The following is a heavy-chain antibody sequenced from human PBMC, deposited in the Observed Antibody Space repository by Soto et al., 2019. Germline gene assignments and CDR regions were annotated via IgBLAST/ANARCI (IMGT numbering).Heavy chain of an antibody. CDR2: TYYRSKWYN. J-gene: IGHJ5*02. D-gene: IGHD4-17*01. V-gene: IGHV6-1*01. Sequence: SQTLSLTCAISGDSVSTNGAAWNWIRQSPSRGLEWLGRTYYRSKWYNDYAVSVKSRITINPDTSKSQFSLQLNSVTPEDMAVYYCARDKHDYFNRGIGFDTWGQGILVTVSS. CDR1: GDSVSTNGAA. CDR3: ARDKHDYFNRGIGFDT.